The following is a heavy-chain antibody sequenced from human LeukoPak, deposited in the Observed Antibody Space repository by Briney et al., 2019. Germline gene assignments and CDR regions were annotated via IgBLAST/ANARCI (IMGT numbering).Heavy chain of an antibody. D-gene: IGHD3-16*01. J-gene: IGHJ4*02. CDR2: IFPYDSDT. V-gene: IGHV5-51*01. CDR3: ARSSVRDYPYHFDY. Sequence: GESLRISCTDSGSSLTTYWIAWVRQMPGKGLEWMGIIFPYDSDTTYHPSFQGRVTFAADTSINTAYLQWSSLQASDTAVYYCARSSVRDYPYHFDYWGQGTLITVSS. CDR1: GSSLTTYW.